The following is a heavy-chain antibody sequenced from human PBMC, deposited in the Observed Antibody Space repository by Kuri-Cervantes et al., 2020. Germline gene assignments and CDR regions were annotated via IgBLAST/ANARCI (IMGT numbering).Heavy chain of an antibody. J-gene: IGHJ4*02. D-gene: IGHD1-26*01. CDR3: ARGQVGAGGFDY. Sequence: ASVKVSCKASGYTFTGYYMHWVRQAPGQGLEWMGWINPNSGGTKYAQKFQGRVTMTRDTSISTAYMELSRLRSDDTAVYYCARGQVGAGGFDYWGQGALVTVSS. CDR1: GYTFTGYY. V-gene: IGHV1-2*02. CDR2: INPNSGGT.